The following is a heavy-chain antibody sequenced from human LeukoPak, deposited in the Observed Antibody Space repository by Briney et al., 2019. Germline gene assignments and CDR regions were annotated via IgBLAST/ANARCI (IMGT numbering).Heavy chain of an antibody. CDR1: GFTFSSYE. V-gene: IGHV3-48*03. J-gene: IGHJ6*02. CDR3: ARDLGYYDSSGYYYGSSYYYYYYGMDV. CDR2: ISSSGSTI. D-gene: IGHD3-22*01. Sequence: PGGSLRLSCAASGFTFSSYEMNWVRQAPGKGLEWVSYISSSGSTIYYADSVKGRFTISRDNAKNSLYLQMNSLTADDTAVYYCARDLGYYDSSGYYYGSSYYYYYYGMDVWGQGTTVTVSS.